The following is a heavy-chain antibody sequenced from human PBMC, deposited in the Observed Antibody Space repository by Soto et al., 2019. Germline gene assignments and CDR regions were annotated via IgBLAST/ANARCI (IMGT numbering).Heavy chain of an antibody. V-gene: IGHV3-7*03. J-gene: IGHJ5*02. D-gene: IGHD3-22*01. CDR2: IKQDGSEK. Sequence: EVQLVESGGGLVQPGGSLRLSCAASGFTFSSYWMSWVRQAPGKGLEWVANIKQDGSEKYYVDSVEGRFTISRDNAKNSLYLQMNSLRAEDTAVYYCARGGKERYYYDSSNNWFDPWGQGTLVTVSS. CDR3: ARGGKERYYYDSSNNWFDP. CDR1: GFTFSSYW.